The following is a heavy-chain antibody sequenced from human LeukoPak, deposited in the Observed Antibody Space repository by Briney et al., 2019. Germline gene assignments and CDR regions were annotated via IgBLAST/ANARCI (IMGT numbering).Heavy chain of an antibody. CDR1: GGTFRNHA. CDR3: ARSPYGSGSHMDV. J-gene: IGHJ6*04. Sequence: SVKVSCKASGGTFRNHAISWVRQAPGQGLEWMGGIIPIFGTASYAQKFQGRVTITADESTSTAYMELSRLRSDDTAVYYCARSPYGSGSHMDVWGKGTTVTISS. V-gene: IGHV1-69*01. D-gene: IGHD3-10*01. CDR2: IIPIFGTA.